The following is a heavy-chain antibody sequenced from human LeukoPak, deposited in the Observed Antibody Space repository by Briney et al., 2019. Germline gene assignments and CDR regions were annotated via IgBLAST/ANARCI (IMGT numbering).Heavy chain of an antibody. Sequence: GASVKVSCKASGYTFTSYGISWVRQAPGQGLEWMGGIIPIFGTANYAQKFQGRVTITADESTSTAYMELSSLRSEDTAVYYCARGDDSSGYYSQYWGQGTLVTVSS. D-gene: IGHD3-22*01. CDR3: ARGDDSSGYYSQY. CDR1: GYTFTSYG. CDR2: IIPIFGTA. J-gene: IGHJ4*02. V-gene: IGHV1-69*13.